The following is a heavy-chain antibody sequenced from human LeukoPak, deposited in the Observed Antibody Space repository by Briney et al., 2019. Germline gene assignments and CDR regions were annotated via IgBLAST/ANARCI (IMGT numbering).Heavy chain of an antibody. D-gene: IGHD3-10*01. CDR1: GFTFSSYG. V-gene: IGHV3-30*18. Sequence: GGSLRLSCAASGFTFSSYGMHWVRQAPGKGLEWVAVISYDGSNKYYADSVKGRFTISRDNSKNTLYLQMNSLRAEDTAVYYCAKDHRGSGSYYFDHWGQGTLVTVSS. J-gene: IGHJ4*02. CDR2: ISYDGSNK. CDR3: AKDHRGSGSYYFDH.